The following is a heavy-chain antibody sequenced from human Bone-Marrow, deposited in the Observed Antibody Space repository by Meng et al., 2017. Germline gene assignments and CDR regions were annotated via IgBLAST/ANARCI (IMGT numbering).Heavy chain of an antibody. D-gene: IGHD5-24*01. CDR3: ARDMRGVRWLEVDY. Sequence: GESLKISCAASGFTFSSYEMNWVRQAPGKGLEWVSYISSSGSTIYYADSVKGRFTISRDNAKNSLYLQMNSLRAEDTAVYYCARDMRGVRWLEVDYWGQGTPVTVSS. J-gene: IGHJ4*02. CDR1: GFTFSSYE. V-gene: IGHV3-48*03. CDR2: ISSSGSTI.